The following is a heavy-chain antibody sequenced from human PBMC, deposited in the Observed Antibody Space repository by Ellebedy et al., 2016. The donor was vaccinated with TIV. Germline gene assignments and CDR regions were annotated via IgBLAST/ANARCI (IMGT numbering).Heavy chain of an antibody. D-gene: IGHD6-13*01. V-gene: IGHV4-59*12. J-gene: IGHJ4*02. Sequence: MPSETLSLTCTVSGASIRSYDLTWIRQSPGTGLEWVGSIYYTGTTNYNPSLKSRVTISVDTSNNQFSLKQSSVTAADTAVYYCARGRAAAGMAHFDNWGQGTLVTVSS. CDR2: IYYTGTT. CDR1: GASIRSYD. CDR3: ARGRAAAGMAHFDN.